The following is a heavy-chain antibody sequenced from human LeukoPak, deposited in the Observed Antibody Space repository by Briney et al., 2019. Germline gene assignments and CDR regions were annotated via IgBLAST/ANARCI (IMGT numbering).Heavy chain of an antibody. CDR1: GGSISSSNW. CDR2: IYHSGNT. CDR3: ARGTAAAGNFEY. Sequence: SGTLSLTCAVSGGSISSSNWWSWVCQPPGKGLEWMGEIYHSGNTNYNSSLKSRITISVDKSKNQLSLKLSSVTAADTAVYYCARGTAAAGNFEYWGQGTLVTVSS. J-gene: IGHJ4*02. D-gene: IGHD6-13*01. V-gene: IGHV4-4*02.